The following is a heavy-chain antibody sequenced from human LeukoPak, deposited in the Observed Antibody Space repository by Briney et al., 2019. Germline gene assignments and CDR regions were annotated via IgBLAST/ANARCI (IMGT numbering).Heavy chain of an antibody. Sequence: PSETLSLTCTVSGGSVSSSDSYWGWIRQPPGKGLEWIGNIDSSGSPHYTPVLKSRVTISVDTSKSHFSLQLSSVTAADTAVYYCASLKASGGSYFSSSMAVWGKGPQSPSP. CDR3: ASLKASGGSYFSSSMAV. V-gene: IGHV4-39*02. CDR1: GGSVSSSDSY. D-gene: IGHD6-25*01. J-gene: IGHJ6*03. CDR2: IDSSGSP.